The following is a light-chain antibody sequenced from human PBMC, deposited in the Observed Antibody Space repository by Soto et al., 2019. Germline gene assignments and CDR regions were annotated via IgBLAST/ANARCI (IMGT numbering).Light chain of an antibody. CDR1: SSDVGGYNY. CDR2: DVT. J-gene: IGLJ3*02. Sequence: QSALTQPASVSGSPGQSITISCTGTSSDVGGYNYVSWYQQHPGKAPKLMIYDVTTRPSGVSSRFSGSKSGNTASLTISGLQGEDEADYYFSSYTTSSTWVFGGGTQLTVL. V-gene: IGLV2-14*01. CDR3: SSYTTSSTWV.